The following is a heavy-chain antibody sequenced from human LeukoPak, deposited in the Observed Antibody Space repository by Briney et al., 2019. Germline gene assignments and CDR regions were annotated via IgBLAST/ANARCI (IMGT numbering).Heavy chain of an antibody. CDR3: ARDGDIVVVPAAPKYYYYYGMDV. Sequence: GASVKVSCKASGYTFTSYDINWVRQATGQGLEWMGWMNPNSGYTGYAQKFQGRVTMTRNTSISTAYMELSSLRSEDTAVYYCARDGDIVVVPAAPKYYYYYGMDVWGQGTTVTVSS. J-gene: IGHJ6*02. CDR1: GYTFTSYD. D-gene: IGHD2-2*01. V-gene: IGHV1-8*01. CDR2: MNPNSGYT.